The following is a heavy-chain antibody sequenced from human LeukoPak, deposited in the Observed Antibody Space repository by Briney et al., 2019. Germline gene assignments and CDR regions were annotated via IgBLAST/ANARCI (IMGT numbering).Heavy chain of an antibody. CDR2: ISYDGSNK. CDR1: GFTFSSYA. CDR3: ARGGIVVGLFDY. J-gene: IGHJ4*02. V-gene: IGHV3-30-3*01. D-gene: IGHD3-22*01. Sequence: GGSLRLSCAASGFTFSSYAMHWVRQAPGKGLEWVAVISYDGSNKYYADSVKGRFTISRDNSKNTLYLQMNSLRAEDTAVYYCARGGIVVGLFDYWGQGTLVTVSS.